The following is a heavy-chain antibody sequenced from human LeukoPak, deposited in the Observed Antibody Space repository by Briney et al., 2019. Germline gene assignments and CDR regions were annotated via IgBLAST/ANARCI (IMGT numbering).Heavy chain of an antibody. CDR1: GGTFSSYA. CDR2: IIPIFGTA. CDR3: ARGTYDFWSGPVNPYYYYYMDV. Sequence: ASVKVSCKASGGTFSSYAISWVRQAPGQGREWMGGIIPIFGTANYAQKFQGRVTITTDESTSTAYMELSSLRSEDTAVYYCARGTYDFWSGPVNPYYYYYMDVWGKGTTVTVSS. D-gene: IGHD3-3*01. J-gene: IGHJ6*03. V-gene: IGHV1-69*05.